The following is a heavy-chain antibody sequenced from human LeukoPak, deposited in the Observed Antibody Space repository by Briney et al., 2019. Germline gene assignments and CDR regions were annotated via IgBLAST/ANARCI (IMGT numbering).Heavy chain of an antibody. J-gene: IGHJ6*03. Sequence: SETLSLTCTVSGGSISSYYWSWIRQPPGKGLEWIGYIYYSGSTNSNPSLKSRVTISVDTSKNQFSLKLSSVTASDPAVYDCVIDNQGFGEFSDYFYRDVGGQGTTLTVSS. V-gene: IGHV4-59*01. CDR1: GGSISSYY. CDR3: VIDNQGFGEFSDYFYRDV. CDR2: IYYSGST. D-gene: IGHD3-10*01.